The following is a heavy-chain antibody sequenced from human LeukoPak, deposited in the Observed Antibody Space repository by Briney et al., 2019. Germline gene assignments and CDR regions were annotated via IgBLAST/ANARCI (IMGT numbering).Heavy chain of an antibody. J-gene: IGHJ6*02. CDR1: GFTLSSYW. CDR2: INSDGRRT. D-gene: IGHD4-11*01. V-gene: IGHV3-74*01. CDR3: AKTTGRADYSSDGGYYGLDV. Sequence: QAGGSLRLSCAASGFTLSSYWIHRVRQAPGKGLVWVSRINSDGRRTTYADSVKGRFTISRDNAKNTLYLQMNSLRTEDTAVYYCAKTTGRADYSSDGGYYGLDVWGQGTTVTVSS.